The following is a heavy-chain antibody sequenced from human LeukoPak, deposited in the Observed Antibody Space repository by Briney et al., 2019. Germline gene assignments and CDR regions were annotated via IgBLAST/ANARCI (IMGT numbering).Heavy chain of an antibody. J-gene: IGHJ5*02. CDR3: TTDAEELGYFGWLFRGNWFDP. CDR2: IKSKTDGGTT. CDR1: GFTFSTYW. V-gene: IGHV3-15*01. D-gene: IGHD3-9*01. Sequence: SGGSLRLSCAGSGFTFSTYWMSWVRQAPGKGLEWVGRIKSKTDGGTTDYAAPVKGRFTISRDDSKNTLYLQMNSLKTEDTAVYYCTTDAEELGYFGWLFRGNWFDPWGQGTLVTVSS.